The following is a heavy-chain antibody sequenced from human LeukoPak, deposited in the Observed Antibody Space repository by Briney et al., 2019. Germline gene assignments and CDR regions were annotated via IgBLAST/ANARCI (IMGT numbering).Heavy chain of an antibody. CDR3: ARAIVGTENFDY. CDR2: VSHDGSTQ. V-gene: IGHV3-30*10. D-gene: IGHD5-12*01. Sequence: PGGSLRLSCAASGFIFTIHAMHWVRQAPGKGLEWVAVVSHDGSTQYYTDSVRGRFTISRDNSKSTFYLQMNRLRTGDTAVYCSARAIVGTENFDYWGQGTLVTVSS. J-gene: IGHJ4*02. CDR1: GFIFTIHA.